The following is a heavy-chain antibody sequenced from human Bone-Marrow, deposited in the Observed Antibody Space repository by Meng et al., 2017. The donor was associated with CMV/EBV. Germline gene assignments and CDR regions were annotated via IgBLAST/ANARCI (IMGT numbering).Heavy chain of an antibody. V-gene: IGHV1-69*10. D-gene: IGHD6-19*01. CDR2: IIPILGIA. J-gene: IGHJ5*02. CDR3: ARTQVAGTPNWFDP. Sequence: SVKVSCKASGGTFSSYAISWVRQAPGQGLEWMGGIIPILGIANYAQKFQGRVTITADKSTSTAYMELSSLRSEDTAVYYCARTQVAGTPNWFDPWGQGTLVTASS. CDR1: GGTFSSYA.